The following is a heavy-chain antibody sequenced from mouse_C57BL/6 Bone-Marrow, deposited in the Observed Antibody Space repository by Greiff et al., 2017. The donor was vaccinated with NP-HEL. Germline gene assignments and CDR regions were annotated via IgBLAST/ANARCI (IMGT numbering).Heavy chain of an antibody. Sequence: EVKVVESGGDLVKPGGSLKLSCAASGFTFSSYGMSWVRQTPDKRLEWVATISSGGSYTYYPDSVKGRFTISRDNAKNTLYLQMSSLKSEDTAIYYCARRRLPFDYWGQGTTLTVSS. J-gene: IGHJ2*01. CDR2: ISSGGSYT. D-gene: IGHD6-1*01. CDR3: ARRRLPFDY. CDR1: GFTFSSYG. V-gene: IGHV5-6*02.